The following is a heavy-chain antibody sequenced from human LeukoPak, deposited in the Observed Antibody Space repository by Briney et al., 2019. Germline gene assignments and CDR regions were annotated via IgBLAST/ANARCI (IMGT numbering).Heavy chain of an antibody. CDR1: GFTFTSSA. D-gene: IGHD4-17*01. CDR2: IVVGSGNT. CDR3: ARVPTVTTYAFDI. V-gene: IGHV1-58*02. J-gene: IGHJ3*02. Sequence: ASVKVSCKASGFTFTSSAMQWVRQARGQRLEWIGWIVVGSGNTNYAQKFQERVTITRDMSTSTAYMELSGLRSEDTAVYYCARVPTVTTYAFDIWGQGTMVTVSS.